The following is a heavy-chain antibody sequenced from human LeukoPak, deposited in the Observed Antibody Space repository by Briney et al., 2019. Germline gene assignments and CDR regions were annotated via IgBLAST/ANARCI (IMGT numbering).Heavy chain of an antibody. V-gene: IGHV4-4*09. CDR3: ARQGVGGSQGNAFDI. J-gene: IGHJ3*02. CDR2: IYTSGST. D-gene: IGHD1-26*01. CDR1: GGSINNYY. Sequence: SETLSLTCTVSGGSINNYYWSWIRPPPGKGLEWIGNIYTSGSTNYNSSLKSRVTISVDTSKNQFSLKLSSVTAADTAVYYCARQGVGGSQGNAFDIWGQGTMVTVSS.